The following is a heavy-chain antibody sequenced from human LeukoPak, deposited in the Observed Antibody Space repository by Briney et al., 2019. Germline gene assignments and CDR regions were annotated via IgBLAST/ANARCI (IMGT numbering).Heavy chain of an antibody. CDR2: IHYSGST. Sequence: ETLSLTCTVSGGSISSYYWNWIRQPPEKGLEWIGSIHYSGSTNYNSSLKSRVTISVDTSKNQFSLRLRSVTAADTAVYYCAASARLVLLESVYWVQGTLVSVSS. CDR3: AASARLVLLESVY. CDR1: GGSISSYY. D-gene: IGHD6-19*01. V-gene: IGHV4-59*08. J-gene: IGHJ4*02.